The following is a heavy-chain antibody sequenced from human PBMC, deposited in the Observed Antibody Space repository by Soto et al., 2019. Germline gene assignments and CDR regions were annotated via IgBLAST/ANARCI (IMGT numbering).Heavy chain of an antibody. D-gene: IGHD6-13*01. CDR3: ARSQYSSSWYPFDY. Sequence: QVQLVESGGGVVQPGRSLRLSCAASGFTFSSYGMHWVRQAPGKGLEWLAVIYYDGSNKYYADSVKGRFTISRDNSKKTLYLQMNSLRAEDTAVFYCARSQYSSSWYPFDYWGQGTLVTVSS. CDR1: GFTFSSYG. CDR2: IYYDGSNK. V-gene: IGHV3-33*01. J-gene: IGHJ4*02.